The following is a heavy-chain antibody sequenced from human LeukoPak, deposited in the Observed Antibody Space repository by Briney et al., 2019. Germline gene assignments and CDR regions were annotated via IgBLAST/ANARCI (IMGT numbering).Heavy chain of an antibody. CDR1: GFTFSNFA. CDR2: ITGDYAT. J-gene: IGHJ5*02. V-gene: IGHV3-23*01. CDR3: AKGAASGLVDWFDP. D-gene: IGHD3-22*01. Sequence: PGGSLRLSCAASGFTFSNFAMMWARQAPGKGLEWVSSITGDYATYSADPAKSRFTTSRDNSKNIVYLQMVSLRDDDTAVYYCAKGAASGLVDWFDPWGQGTLVTVSS.